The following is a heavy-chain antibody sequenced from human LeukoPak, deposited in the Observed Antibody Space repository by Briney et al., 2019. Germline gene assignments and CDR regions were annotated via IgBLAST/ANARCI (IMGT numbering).Heavy chain of an antibody. Sequence: GGSLRLSCAASGFTFSSYDMPWVRQATGKGLEWVSAIGTAGDTYYPGSVKGRFTISRDDAKNSVYLQINSLSAEDTAVYYCARISSSRYYFDYWGQGTLVTVSS. CDR1: GFTFSSYD. CDR3: ARISSSRYYFDY. CDR2: IGTAGDT. V-gene: IGHV3-13*01. J-gene: IGHJ4*02. D-gene: IGHD6-13*01.